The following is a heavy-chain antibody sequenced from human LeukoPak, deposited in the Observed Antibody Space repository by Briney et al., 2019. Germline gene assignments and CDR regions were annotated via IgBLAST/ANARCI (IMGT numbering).Heavy chain of an antibody. CDR1: GFSLSTHG. CDR2: MWYDGTRE. D-gene: IGHD1-26*01. CDR3: ARDLSYGSLDF. V-gene: IGHV3-33*01. Sequence: GGSLRLSCAASGFSLSTHGMHWVRQAPGKGLEWVAGMWYDGTREDYADSVKGRFTISRDLSKNTLNLQMNSLRVEDTAMFYCARDLSYGSLDFRGQGTLVTDSS. J-gene: IGHJ4*02.